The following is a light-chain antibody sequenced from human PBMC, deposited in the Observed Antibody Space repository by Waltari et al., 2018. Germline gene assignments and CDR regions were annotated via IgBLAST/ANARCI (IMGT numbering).Light chain of an antibody. J-gene: IGKJ2*01. Sequence: VLTQSPGTLSLSPGERATLSCRASQSITKKFFAWYQQKPGQAPRLLIYGASSRAAGSPDRFSGSGSGTDFTLTISRLEPEDSAVYYCQQYGSSVMYTFGQGTKLEIK. CDR1: QSITKKF. V-gene: IGKV3-20*01. CDR2: GAS. CDR3: QQYGSSVMYT.